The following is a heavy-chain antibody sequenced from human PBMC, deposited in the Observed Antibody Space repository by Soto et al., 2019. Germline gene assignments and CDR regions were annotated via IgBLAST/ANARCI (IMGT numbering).Heavy chain of an antibody. Sequence: HPGGSLRLSCAASGFTFSSFEMNWVRQAPGKRLEWVSYISSSGSTIYYADSVKGRFTISRDNAKNSLYLQMNSLRVEDTSVYYCASQPAVWPYNWFDPWGQGXLVTVYS. D-gene: IGHD2-2*01. CDR1: GFTFSSFE. CDR2: ISSSGSTI. V-gene: IGHV3-48*03. J-gene: IGHJ5*02. CDR3: ASQPAVWPYNWFDP.